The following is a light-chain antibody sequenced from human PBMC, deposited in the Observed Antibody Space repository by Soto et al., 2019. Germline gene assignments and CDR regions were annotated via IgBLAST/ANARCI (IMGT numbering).Light chain of an antibody. V-gene: IGKV1-5*03. CDR1: QTISSW. Sequence: DIQMTQSPATLSVSVGERATITCRASQTISSWLAWYQQKPGQAPKLLIYKASTSETGIPDRFSGSGSGTDFTLTISSLQPEDFATDCCQQLDSYPITFGQGTRLEIK. CDR2: KAS. CDR3: QQLDSYPIT. J-gene: IGKJ5*01.